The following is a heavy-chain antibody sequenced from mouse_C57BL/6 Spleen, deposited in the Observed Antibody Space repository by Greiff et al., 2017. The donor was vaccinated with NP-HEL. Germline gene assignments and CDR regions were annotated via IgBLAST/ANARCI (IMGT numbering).Heavy chain of an antibody. D-gene: IGHD2-4*01. Sequence: QVQLQQSGAELVKPGASVKMSCKASGYTFTSYWITWVKQRPGQGLEWIGDIYPGSGSTNYNEKFKSKATLTVDTSSSTAYMQLSSLTSEDSAVYYCARSKVYYDYDDAMDYWGQGTSVTVSS. J-gene: IGHJ4*01. CDR1: GYTFTSYW. CDR2: IYPGSGST. V-gene: IGHV1-55*01. CDR3: ARSKVYYDYDDAMDY.